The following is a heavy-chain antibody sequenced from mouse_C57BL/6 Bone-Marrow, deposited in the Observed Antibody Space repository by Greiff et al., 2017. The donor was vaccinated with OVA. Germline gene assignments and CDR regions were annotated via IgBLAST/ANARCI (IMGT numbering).Heavy chain of an antibody. D-gene: IGHD1-1*01. J-gene: IGHJ2*01. CDR2: IDPSDSYT. V-gene: IGHV1-69*01. Sequence: QVQLQQPGAELVMPGASVKLSCKASGYTFTSYWMHWVKQRPGQGLEWIGEIDPSDSYTNYNQKFKGKSTLTVDKSSSTAYMQLSSLTSEDSAVYYCARIDFTTVAPRDYWGQGTTLTVSS. CDR1: GYTFTSYW. CDR3: ARIDFTTVAPRDY.